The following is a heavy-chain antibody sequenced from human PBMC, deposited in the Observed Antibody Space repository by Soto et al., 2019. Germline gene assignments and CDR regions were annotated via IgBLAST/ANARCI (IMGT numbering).Heavy chain of an antibody. CDR1: GGTFSSYA. J-gene: IGHJ4*02. CDR2: IIPIFGTA. V-gene: IGHV1-69*05. D-gene: IGHD3-3*01. CDR3: ARDPYDFWSGYQIDY. Sequence: ASVKVSCKASGGTFSSYAISWVRQAPGQGLEWMGGIIPIFGTANYAQKFQGRVTMTRDTSTSTVYMELSSLRSEDTAVYYCARDPYDFWSGYQIDYWGQGTLVTSPQ.